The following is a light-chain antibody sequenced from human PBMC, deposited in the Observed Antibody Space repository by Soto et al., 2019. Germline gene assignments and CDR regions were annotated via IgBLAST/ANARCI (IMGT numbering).Light chain of an antibody. V-gene: IGLV4-69*01. CDR2: VNSDGSH. CDR1: SGHSSYA. CDR3: QTWGTGIQGV. Sequence: QSVLTQSPSASASLGASVKLTCTLSSGHSSYAIAWHQQQPEKGPRYLMKVNSDGSHNKGDGIPDRFSGSSSGAERHLTISSLQSEDEADYYCQTWGTGIQGVFGGGTKVTVL. J-gene: IGLJ2*01.